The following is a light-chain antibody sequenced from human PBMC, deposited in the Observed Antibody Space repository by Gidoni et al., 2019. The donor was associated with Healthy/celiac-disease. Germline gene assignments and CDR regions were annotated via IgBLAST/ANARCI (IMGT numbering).Light chain of an antibody. CDR1: QSVSSSY. V-gene: IGKV3-20*01. J-gene: IGKJ1*01. CDR3: QQYGSSPQT. Sequence: ESVLTHSPGTLSLSQGERATLSCRASQSVSSSYLAWYQQKPGQAPRLLIYGASTRATGIPDRFSGSGSGTDFTLTISRLEPEDFAVYYCQQYGSSPQTFGQGTKVEIK. CDR2: GAS.